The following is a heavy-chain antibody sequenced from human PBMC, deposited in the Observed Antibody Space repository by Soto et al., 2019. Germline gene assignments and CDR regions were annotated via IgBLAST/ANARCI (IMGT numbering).Heavy chain of an antibody. CDR1: GGTFSSYA. CDR2: IIPIFGTA. D-gene: IGHD2-2*01. CDR3: ARDLSNIVVVLVAIQQGTYYYGMVS. V-gene: IGHV1-69*13. J-gene: IGHJ6*02. Sequence: GASVKVSCTSSGGTFSSYAISWVRQAPRQELEWMGGIIPIFGTANYAQKFQGRVTITADESTSTAYMELSSLRSEDTAVYYCARDLSNIVVVLVAIQQGTYYYGMVSGGQGTRAT.